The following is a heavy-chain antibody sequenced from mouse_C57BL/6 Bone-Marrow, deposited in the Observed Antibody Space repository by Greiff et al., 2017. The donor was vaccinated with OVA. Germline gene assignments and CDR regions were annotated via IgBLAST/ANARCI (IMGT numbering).Heavy chain of an antibody. D-gene: IGHD2-1*01. J-gene: IGHJ3*01. CDR2: IYPSDSEN. V-gene: IGHV1-61*01. CDR1: GYTFTSYW. Sequence: QVQLKQPGAELVRPGSSVKLSCKASGYTFTSYWMDWVKQRPGQGLEWIGNIYPSDSENHSNQKFKDKATLTVDKSSSTAYMPLSSLTSEDSAVYYCARPDYYGNIFAYWGQGTLVTVSA. CDR3: ARPDYYGNIFAY.